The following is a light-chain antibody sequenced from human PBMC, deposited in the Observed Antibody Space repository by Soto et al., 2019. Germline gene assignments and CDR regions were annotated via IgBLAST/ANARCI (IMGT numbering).Light chain of an antibody. CDR2: GES. V-gene: IGKV3-20*01. Sequence: EIVLTQSPGTLSLSPGERAALSCRASQSISSRYLAWYQQKPGQAPRLLIYGESNRATGIPDRFSGSGSGTDFTLTISRLEPEDFAVYYCQQSGSSPPFTFGRGTKVDIK. CDR3: QQSGSSPPFT. CDR1: QSISSRY. J-gene: IGKJ3*01.